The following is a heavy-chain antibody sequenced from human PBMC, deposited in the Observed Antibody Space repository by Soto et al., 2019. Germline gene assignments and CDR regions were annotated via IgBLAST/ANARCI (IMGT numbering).Heavy chain of an antibody. Sequence: VSVKVSCKASGYTFTSYGSSWVRQAPGQGLEWMGWIRVYNGNTNYAQKLQGRVTMTTDTSTSTAYMELRSLRSDDTAVYYCARITTATGDAFDIWGQGTMVTVSS. J-gene: IGHJ3*02. CDR1: GYTFTSYG. D-gene: IGHD1-1*01. CDR3: ARITTATGDAFDI. V-gene: IGHV1-18*01. CDR2: IRVYNGNT.